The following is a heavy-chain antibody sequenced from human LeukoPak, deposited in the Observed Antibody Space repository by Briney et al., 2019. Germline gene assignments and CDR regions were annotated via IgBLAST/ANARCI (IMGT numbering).Heavy chain of an antibody. J-gene: IGHJ4*02. CDR2: INAYNGNT. D-gene: IGHD3-10*01. CDR3: ARDFARFGELLSHDY. CDR1: GCTFPNYG. V-gene: IGHV1-18*01. Sequence: GASVKVSCKASGCTFPNYGISWVRQAPGQGLEWMGWINAYNGNTHYAQKLQGRVTMTTDTSTSTAYMERKSLRSDDTAVYYCARDFARFGELLSHDYWGQGTLVTVSS.